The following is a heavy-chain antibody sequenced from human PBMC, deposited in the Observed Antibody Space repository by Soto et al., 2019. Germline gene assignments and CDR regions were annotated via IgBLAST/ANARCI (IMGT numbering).Heavy chain of an antibody. CDR3: ATQGRSSGWEGSAFDI. CDR1: GYTFTSYY. Sequence: GASVKVSCKASGYTFTSYYMHWVRQAPGQGLEWMGIINPSGGSASYAQKFQGRVTMTRDTSTSTVYMELSSLRSEDTAVYYCATQGRSSGWEGSAFDIWGQGTMVTVSS. V-gene: IGHV1-46*01. D-gene: IGHD6-19*01. J-gene: IGHJ3*02. CDR2: INPSGGSA.